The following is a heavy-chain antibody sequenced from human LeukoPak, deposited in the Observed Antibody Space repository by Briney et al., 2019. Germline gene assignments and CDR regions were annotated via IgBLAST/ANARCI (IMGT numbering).Heavy chain of an antibody. V-gene: IGHV3-7*01. CDR1: GFTFSSYA. CDR3: ARLSYDSGTHSTCYEY. J-gene: IGHJ4*02. Sequence: PGGSLRLSCAASGFTFSSYAMSWVRQAPGKGLEWVANIKKDGSEKYYVDSVKGRFTISRDNAKTSLYLQMNSLRADDTAVYYCARLSYDSGTHSTCYEYWGQGTLVTVSS. CDR2: IKKDGSEK. D-gene: IGHD3-10*01.